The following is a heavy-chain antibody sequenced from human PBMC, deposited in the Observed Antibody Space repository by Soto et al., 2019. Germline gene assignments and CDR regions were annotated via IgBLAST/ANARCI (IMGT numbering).Heavy chain of an antibody. CDR1: GYTFTSYD. CDR2: MNPNSGNT. J-gene: IGHJ6*03. CDR3: ARDQRYSSGWGDYYYYYMDV. Sequence: ASVKVSCKASGYTFTSYDINWVRQATGQGLEWMGWMNPNSGNTGYAQKFQGRVTMTRNTSISTAYMELSSLRSEDTAVYYCARDQRYSSGWGDYYYYYMDVWGKGTTVTVSS. D-gene: IGHD6-19*01. V-gene: IGHV1-8*01.